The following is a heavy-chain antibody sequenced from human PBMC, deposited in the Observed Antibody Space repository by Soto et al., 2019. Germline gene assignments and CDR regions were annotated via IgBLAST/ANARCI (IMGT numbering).Heavy chain of an antibody. CDR1: GGTSSSYA. V-gene: IGHV1-69*13. CDR3: TRFQYCGGDCYLGGYYYYYGMDV. D-gene: IGHD2-21*02. J-gene: IGHJ6*02. CDR2: IIPIFGTA. Sequence: GASVKVSCKASGGTSSSYAISWVRQAPGQGLEWMGGIIPIFGTANYAQKFQGRVTITADESTSTAYMELSSLRSEDTAVYYCTRFQYCGGDCYLGGYYYYYGMDVWGQGTTVTVSS.